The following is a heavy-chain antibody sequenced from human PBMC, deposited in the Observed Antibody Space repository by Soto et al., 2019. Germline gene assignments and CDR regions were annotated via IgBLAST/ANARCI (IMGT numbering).Heavy chain of an antibody. CDR2: ISGSGGST. Sequence: EVQLLESGGGLVQPGGSLRLSCAAAGFTFSSYAMSWVRQAPGKGLEWVSAISGSGGSTYYADSVKGRFTISRDNSKNTLYLQMNSLRAEDTAVYYCAKVFGSGRITIFGVVQAFWGQGTLVTVSS. D-gene: IGHD3-3*01. CDR3: AKVFGSGRITIFGVVQAF. CDR1: GFTFSSYA. V-gene: IGHV3-23*01. J-gene: IGHJ4*02.